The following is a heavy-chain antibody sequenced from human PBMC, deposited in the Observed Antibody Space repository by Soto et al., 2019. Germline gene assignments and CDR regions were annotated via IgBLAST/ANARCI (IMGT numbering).Heavy chain of an antibody. CDR2: TFYRSEWHY. V-gene: IGHV6-1*01. CDR3: AREVTMLRGLKNWFDS. CDR1: GDSVSSNNAV. D-gene: IGHD3-10*01. J-gene: IGHJ5*01. Sequence: PSQTLSLTCAISGDSVSSNNAVWNWIRQSPSRGLEWLGRTFYRSEWHYDYAASVRSRITVTPDTSKNLFSLQLNSVTPEDTAVYFCAREVTMLRGLKNWFDSWGQGTLVTVSS.